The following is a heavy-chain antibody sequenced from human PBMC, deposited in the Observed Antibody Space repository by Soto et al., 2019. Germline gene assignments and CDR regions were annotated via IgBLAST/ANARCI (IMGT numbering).Heavy chain of an antibody. CDR2: MNPGSGDT. J-gene: IGHJ4*02. D-gene: IGHD3-22*01. CDR1: GYTFTNND. CDR3: ARDPRYYDSSGYRGKPFDY. Sequence: ASVKVSCKASGYTFTNNDVSWVRQATGQGLEWMGWMNPGSGDTGYAQKFQGRVTMTRDISIATAYMELRSLRSDDTAVYYCARDPRYYDSSGYRGKPFDYWGQETLVTISS. V-gene: IGHV1-8*01.